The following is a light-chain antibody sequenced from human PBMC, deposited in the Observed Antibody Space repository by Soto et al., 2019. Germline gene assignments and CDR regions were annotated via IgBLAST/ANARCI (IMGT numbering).Light chain of an antibody. CDR2: GAS. Sequence: EIVMTQSPATLSVSPGERATLSCRASQSVSNNLAWYQQKPGQAPRLLIYGASTRATGIPAGFSGSGSGTEFTLIISSLQSEDFAVYYCQQYYEWVTFGGGTKVEIK. J-gene: IGKJ4*01. CDR1: QSVSNN. CDR3: QQYYEWVT. V-gene: IGKV3-15*01.